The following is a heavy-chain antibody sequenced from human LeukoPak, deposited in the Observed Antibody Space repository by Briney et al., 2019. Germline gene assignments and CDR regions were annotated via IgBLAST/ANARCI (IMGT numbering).Heavy chain of an antibody. D-gene: IGHD1-26*01. V-gene: IGHV1-69*13. CDR1: GGTFSSYA. CDR2: IIPIFGAA. Sequence: SVKVSCKASGGTFSSYAISWVRQAPGQGLEWMGGIIPIFGAANYAQKFQGRVTITADESTSTAYMELSSLRSEDTAVYYCARGSGSYGTLDYWGQGTLVTVSS. J-gene: IGHJ4*02. CDR3: ARGSGSYGTLDY.